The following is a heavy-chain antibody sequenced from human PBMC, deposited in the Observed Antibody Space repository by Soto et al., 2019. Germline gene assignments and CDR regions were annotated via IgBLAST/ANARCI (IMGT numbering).Heavy chain of an antibody. CDR2: IYYSGGT. V-gene: IGHV4-31*11. Sequence: SETLSLTCAVSGGSISSGGYSWGWIRQPPGKGLEWIGYIYYSGGTYYNPSLKSRVTISVDTSKNQFSLKLSSVTAADTAVYYCARWWSGSRQGFDPWGQGTLVTVSS. J-gene: IGHJ5*02. CDR3: ARWWSGSRQGFDP. D-gene: IGHD3-3*01. CDR1: GGSISSGGYS.